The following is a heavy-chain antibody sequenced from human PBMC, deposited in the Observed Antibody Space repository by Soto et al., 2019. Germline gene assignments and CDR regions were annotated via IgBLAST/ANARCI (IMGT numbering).Heavy chain of an antibody. V-gene: IGHV1-18*01. J-gene: IGHJ4*02. CDR2: INTYNAKT. CDR1: GYTFTDYG. Sequence: QVQLVQSGAEVRKPGASVKVSCKASGYTFTDYGVSWVRQAPGQWLEWMGWINTYNAKTNYAPKVQARVTMTTDTSTTTAYMELKSLKSDDTAVYYCARDQYAVGGDFWGQGTQVTVSS. D-gene: IGHD1-26*01. CDR3: ARDQYAVGGDF.